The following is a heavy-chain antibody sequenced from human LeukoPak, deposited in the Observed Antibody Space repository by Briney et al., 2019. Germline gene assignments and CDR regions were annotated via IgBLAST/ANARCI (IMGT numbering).Heavy chain of an antibody. Sequence: GGSLRLSCAASGFTFSSYAMSWVRQAPGKGLEWVTAISGSGGSTYNADSVKGRFTISRDNSENTLCLQMNSLRAEDTAVYYCAKERYINGWALFDYWDQGTLVTVSS. CDR2: ISGSGGST. D-gene: IGHD6-19*01. CDR3: AKERYINGWALFDY. J-gene: IGHJ4*02. CDR1: GFTFSSYA. V-gene: IGHV3-23*01.